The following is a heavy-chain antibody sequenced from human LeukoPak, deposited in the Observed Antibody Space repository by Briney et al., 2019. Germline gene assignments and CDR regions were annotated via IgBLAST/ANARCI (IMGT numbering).Heavy chain of an antibody. J-gene: IGHJ4*02. CDR3: ARAKGELQEDTDY. Sequence: GASVKVSCKASGGTFSSYAISWVRQAPGQGLEWMGRIIPILGIANYAQKFQGRVTITADKSTSTAYMELSSLRSEDTAVYYCARAKGELQEDTDYWGQGTLVTVSS. D-gene: IGHD1-7*01. CDR1: GGTFSSYA. V-gene: IGHV1-69*04. CDR2: IIPILGIA.